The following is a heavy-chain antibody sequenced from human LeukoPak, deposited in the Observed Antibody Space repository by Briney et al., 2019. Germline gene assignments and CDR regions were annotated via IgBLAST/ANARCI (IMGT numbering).Heavy chain of an antibody. J-gene: IGHJ3*02. Sequence: ASVKVSCKASGYTFTIFHIHWERQAPGQGLEWMGMINPSDGSTNYAQKFQGRVTMTSDMSTSTVAMDLSSLRSDDTAVYYCARESTFRLLRNVSDIWGQGTMVTVSS. CDR1: GYTFTIFH. CDR3: ARESTFRLLRNVSDI. V-gene: IGHV1-46*01. CDR2: INPSDGST. D-gene: IGHD5-12*01.